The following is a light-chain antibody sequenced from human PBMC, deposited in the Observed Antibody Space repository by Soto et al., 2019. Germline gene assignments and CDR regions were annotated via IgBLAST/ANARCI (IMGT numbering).Light chain of an antibody. Sequence: DILMTQSPSTLSASVGDRVTITCRASQSISSWLAWYQQKPGQAPKLLIYDASSLESGVPSRFSGSGSGTEFTLTISILQPDDFATYYCQHNNSYSTWTFGQGTKVEIK. CDR3: QHNNSYSTWT. J-gene: IGKJ1*01. CDR1: QSISSW. V-gene: IGKV1-5*01. CDR2: DAS.